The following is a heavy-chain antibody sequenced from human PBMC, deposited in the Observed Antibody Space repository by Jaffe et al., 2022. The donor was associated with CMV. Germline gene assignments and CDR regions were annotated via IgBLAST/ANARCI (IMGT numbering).Heavy chain of an antibody. CDR3: ARQLSYDILTGSGGDWFDP. CDR2: IDPSDSYT. D-gene: IGHD3-9*01. CDR1: GYSFTSYW. J-gene: IGHJ5*02. Sequence: EVQLVQSGAEVKKPGESLRISCKGSGYSFTSYWISWVRQMPGKGLEWMGRIDPSDSYTNYSPSFQGHVTISADKSISTAYLQWSSLKASDTAMYYCARQLSYDILTGSGGDWFDPWGQGTLVTVSS. V-gene: IGHV5-10-1*03.